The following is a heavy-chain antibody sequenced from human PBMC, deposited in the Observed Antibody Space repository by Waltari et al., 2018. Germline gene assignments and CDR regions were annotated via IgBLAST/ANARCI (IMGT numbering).Heavy chain of an antibody. Sequence: QLQLQESGSGLVKPSQTLSLTCAVSGGSISSGGYSWSWLRQPPGKGLEWIGYIYHSGSTYYNPSLKSRVTISVDRSKNQFSLKLSSVTAADTAVYYCAREGYGGSRGAFDIWGQGTMVTVSS. CDR1: GGSISSGGYS. V-gene: IGHV4-30-2*01. CDR2: IYHSGST. CDR3: AREGYGGSRGAFDI. D-gene: IGHD4-17*01. J-gene: IGHJ3*02.